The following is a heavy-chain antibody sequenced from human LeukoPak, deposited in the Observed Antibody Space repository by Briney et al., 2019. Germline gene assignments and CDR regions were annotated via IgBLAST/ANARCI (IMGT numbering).Heavy chain of an antibody. CDR3: ARAMRSGYDY. CDR2: ISSSSDSI. Sequence: GGSLRLSCAASGFAFSSYGMNWVRQALGKRLEWVSYISSSSDSIYYADSVKGRCTISTDNAENSLYLQMKRLRDEETAVYYCARAMRSGYDYWGQGTLVTVSS. J-gene: IGHJ4*02. D-gene: IGHD5-12*01. CDR1: GFAFSSYG. V-gene: IGHV3-48*02.